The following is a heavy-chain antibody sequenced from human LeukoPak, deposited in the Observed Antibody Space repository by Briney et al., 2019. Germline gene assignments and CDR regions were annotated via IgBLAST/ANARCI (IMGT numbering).Heavy chain of an antibody. Sequence: SQTLSLTCAISGDSVSNKSAAWNWIRQSPSRGLEWLGRTYYRSKWYNDYAASVKSRISINPDTSKNQFSLQLNSVTPEDTAVYYCARDRYKEWAHGWFDPWGQGNLVTVSS. J-gene: IGHJ5*02. D-gene: IGHD1-14*01. V-gene: IGHV6-1*01. CDR2: TYYRSKWYN. CDR3: ARDRYKEWAHGWFDP. CDR1: GDSVSNKSAA.